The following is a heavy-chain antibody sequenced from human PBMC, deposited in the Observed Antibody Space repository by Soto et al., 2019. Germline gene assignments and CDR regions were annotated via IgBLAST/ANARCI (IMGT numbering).Heavy chain of an antibody. CDR1: GYTFTSYC. J-gene: IGHJ2*01. V-gene: IGHV1-18*04. CDR3: ARDYYDSSGYYLGRYFDL. Sequence: GASVEVSCKASGYTFTSYCISWVRQAPGQGLEWMGWISAYNGNTNYAQKLQGRVTMTTDTSTSTAYMELRSLRSDDTAVYYCARDYYDSSGYYLGRYFDLWGRGTLVTVSS. CDR2: ISAYNGNT. D-gene: IGHD3-22*01.